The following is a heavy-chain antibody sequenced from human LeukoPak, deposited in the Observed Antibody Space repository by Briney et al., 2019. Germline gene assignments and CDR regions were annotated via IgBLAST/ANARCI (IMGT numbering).Heavy chain of an antibody. D-gene: IGHD4-17*01. Sequence: GGSLRLSCAASGFTFSSYAMSWVRQAPGKGPEWVSAISGSGGSTYYADSVKGRFTISRDNSKNTLYLQMNSLRAEDTAVYYCAKDLGDYGDYSFRDYWGQGTLVTVSS. CDR3: AKDLGDYGDYSFRDY. J-gene: IGHJ4*02. V-gene: IGHV3-23*01. CDR2: ISGSGGST. CDR1: GFTFSSYA.